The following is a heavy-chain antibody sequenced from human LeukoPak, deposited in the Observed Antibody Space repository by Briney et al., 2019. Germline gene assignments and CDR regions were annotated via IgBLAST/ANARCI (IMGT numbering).Heavy chain of an antibody. V-gene: IGHV1-8*02. CDR1: GGTFSSYA. CDR2: MNPNSGNT. Sequence: ASVKVSCKPSGGTFSSYAISWVRQDTGQGLEWMGWMNPNSGNTGYAQKFQRRVTMTRNTSISTAYMELSSLRSEDTAVYYCAATPSLVGATTLSDAFDIWGQGTMVTVSS. D-gene: IGHD1-26*01. CDR3: AATPSLVGATTLSDAFDI. J-gene: IGHJ3*02.